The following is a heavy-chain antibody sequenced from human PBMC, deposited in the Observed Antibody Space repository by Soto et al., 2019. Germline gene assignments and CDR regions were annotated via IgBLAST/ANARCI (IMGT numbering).Heavy chain of an antibody. CDR2: IYSSGSA. Sequence: PSETLSLTCTVSGGSIYTYSWTWLRQPAGKGLEWIGHIYSSGSANYNPSLKSRVSMSVDTSKNQFSLKLNSVTAADTAVYYCARVRTGYFDYWGRGALVTVSS. D-gene: IGHD3-9*01. CDR3: ARVRTGYFDY. V-gene: IGHV4-4*07. CDR1: GGSIYTYS. J-gene: IGHJ4*02.